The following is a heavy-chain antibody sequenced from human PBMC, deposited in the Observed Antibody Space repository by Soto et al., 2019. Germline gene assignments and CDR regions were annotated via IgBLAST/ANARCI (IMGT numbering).Heavy chain of an antibody. Sequence: GASVKVSCKASGYTFTSYGISWVRQAPGQGLEWMGWISAYNGNTNYAQKLQGRVTMTTDTSTSTAYMELRSLRSDDTAVYYCARLLRRREKTYYYYYYMDVWGKGTTVTVSS. CDR3: ARLLRRREKTYYYYYYMDV. V-gene: IGHV1-18*01. D-gene: IGHD3-3*01. CDR2: ISAYNGNT. J-gene: IGHJ6*03. CDR1: GYTFTSYG.